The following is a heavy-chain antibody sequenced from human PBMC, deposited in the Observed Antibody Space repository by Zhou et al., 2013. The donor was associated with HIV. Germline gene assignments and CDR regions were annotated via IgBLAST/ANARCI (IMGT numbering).Heavy chain of an antibody. CDR3: ARVYGFIAVPGAYYYYGMDV. V-gene: IGHV1-8*01. Sequence: QVQVVQSGAEMKKPGSSMKVSCKASGGTFDSYDINWVRQATGQGLEWMGWMNPNSGNTGNPQKFEGRVTMTRNTSISTAYMELSSLRSEDTAVYYCARVYGFIAVPGAYYYYGMDVWGQGTTVTVSS. J-gene: IGHJ6*02. CDR2: MNPNSGNT. D-gene: IGHD6-19*01. CDR1: GGTFDSYD.